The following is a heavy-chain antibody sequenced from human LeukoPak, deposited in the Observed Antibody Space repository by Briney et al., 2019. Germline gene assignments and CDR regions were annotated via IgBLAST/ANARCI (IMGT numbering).Heavy chain of an antibody. J-gene: IGHJ3*02. CDR2: IYYSGST. CDR3: ARALGAFDI. V-gene: IGHV4-39*02. Sequence: PSETLSLTCTVSGGSISSSSYYWGWIRQPPGKGLEWIGSIYYSGSTYYNPSLKSRVTISVDTSKNHLSLKLSSVTAADTAVYYCARALGAFDIWGQGTMVTVSS. CDR1: GGSISSSSYY.